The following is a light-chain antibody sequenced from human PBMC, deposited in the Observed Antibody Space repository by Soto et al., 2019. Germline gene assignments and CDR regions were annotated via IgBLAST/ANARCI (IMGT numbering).Light chain of an antibody. CDR2: GAS. Sequence: DIQMTHSPSSLSAFVGDRVTIACRASQNLNKFLNWYQQKPGKAPKLLITGASSLQNGVPSRFSGSGSGTDLTLTITNLQPDDSATYYCQQSQRFPLSFGGGTKVEIK. CDR3: QQSQRFPLS. J-gene: IGKJ4*01. CDR1: QNLNKF. V-gene: IGKV1-39*01.